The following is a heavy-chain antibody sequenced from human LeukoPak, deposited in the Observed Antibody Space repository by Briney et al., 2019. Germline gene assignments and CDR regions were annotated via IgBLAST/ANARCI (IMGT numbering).Heavy chain of an antibody. CDR2: INPNSGGT. CDR3: ARGVNDFWSGAHNL. D-gene: IGHD3-3*01. J-gene: IGHJ4*02. Sequence: WASVKVSCKASGYTFTGYYMHWVRQAPGQGLEWMGWINPNSGGTNYAQKFQGRVTMTRDTPISTAYMELSRLRSDDTAVYYCARGVNDFWSGAHNLWGQGTLVTVSS. CDR1: GYTFTGYY. V-gene: IGHV1-2*02.